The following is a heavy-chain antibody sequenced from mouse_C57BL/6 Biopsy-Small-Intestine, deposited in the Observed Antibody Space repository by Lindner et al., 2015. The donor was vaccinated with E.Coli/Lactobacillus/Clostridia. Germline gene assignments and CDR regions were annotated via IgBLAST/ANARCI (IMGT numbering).Heavy chain of an antibody. CDR1: GYTFTSYD. J-gene: IGHJ4*01. CDR2: MNPNSGNK. V-gene: IGHV1S55*01. D-gene: IGHD1-3*01. Sequence: SVKVSCKASGYTFTSYDINWVRQAAGQGLEWMGWMNPNSGNKGYAQKFQGRVTVTRDTSTSTVYMELNNLRSDDTATYYCARASKFCSSGSCYFLTDWGQGTLVTVSS. CDR3: ARASKFCSSGSCYFLTD.